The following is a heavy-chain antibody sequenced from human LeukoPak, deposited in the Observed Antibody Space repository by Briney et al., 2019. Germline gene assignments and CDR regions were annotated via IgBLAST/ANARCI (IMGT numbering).Heavy chain of an antibody. CDR2: ISGSGGST. D-gene: IGHD5-12*01. CDR1: GFSFSRYG. Sequence: PGGTLRLSCAASGFSFSRYGMSWVRQAPGKGLEWVSAISGSGGSTYYADSVKGRFTISRDNSKNTLYLQMNSLRAEDTAVYYCAKVGGYDYDYYYYMDVWGKGTTVTISS. J-gene: IGHJ6*03. CDR3: AKVGGYDYDYYYYMDV. V-gene: IGHV3-23*01.